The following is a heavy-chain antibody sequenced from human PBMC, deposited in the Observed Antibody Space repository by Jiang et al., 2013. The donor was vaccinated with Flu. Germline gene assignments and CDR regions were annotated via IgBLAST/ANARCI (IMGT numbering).Heavy chain of an antibody. V-gene: IGHV1-69*06. J-gene: IGHJ6*02. CDR3: AGGNIVVVPAAIYYYGMDV. D-gene: IGHD2-2*01. CDR1: GGTFSSYA. CDR2: IIPIFGTA. Sequence: SGAEVKKPGSSVKVSCKASGGTFSSYAISWVRQAPGQGLEWMGGIIPIFGTANYAQKFQGRVTITADKSTSTAYMELSSLRSEDTAVYYCAGGNIVVVPAAIYYYGMDVWGQGTTVTVSS.